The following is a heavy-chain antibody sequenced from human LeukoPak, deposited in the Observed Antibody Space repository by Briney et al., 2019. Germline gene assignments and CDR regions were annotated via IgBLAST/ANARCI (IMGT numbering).Heavy chain of an antibody. V-gene: IGHV3-23*01. Sequence: GTSLRLSCAASGFTFSSYGMSWVRQAPGKGLEWVSAISASGGSTYYADSVKGRFTISRDNSKNTLYLQMNSLRAEDTAVYYCAKRGGMYPAHYFDYWGQGTLVTVSS. CDR1: GFTFSSYG. J-gene: IGHJ4*02. CDR3: AKRGGMYPAHYFDY. D-gene: IGHD6-13*01. CDR2: ISASGGST.